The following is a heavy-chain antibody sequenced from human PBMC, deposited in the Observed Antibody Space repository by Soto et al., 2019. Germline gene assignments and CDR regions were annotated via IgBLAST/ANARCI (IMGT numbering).Heavy chain of an antibody. V-gene: IGHV1-18*01. CDR1: GYTFTSYG. J-gene: IGHJ4*02. CDR3: ARDVGQQRCAY. Sequence: QVQLVQSGAEVKKPGASVKVSCKASGYTFTSYGISWVRQAPGPGLERMGWISAYNGNKKYAQKLQGRVSMTTDTSTSTSYTELRSLRSDDTAVYYCARDVGQQRCAYWGQGTLVTVYS. D-gene: IGHD6-13*01. CDR2: ISAYNGNK.